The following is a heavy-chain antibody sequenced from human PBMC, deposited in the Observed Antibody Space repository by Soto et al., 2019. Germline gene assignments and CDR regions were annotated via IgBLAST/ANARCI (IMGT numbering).Heavy chain of an antibody. CDR1: GGSISSYY. CDR3: ARDRGSGTGTTAWEDYFYGMDV. Sequence: SETLSLTCTVSGGSISSYYWSWIRQPAGKGLEWIGRIYTSGSTNYNPSLKSRVTMSVDTSKNQFSLKLSSVTAADTAVYYCARDRGSGTGTTAWEDYFYGMDVWGQGTTVTVSS. V-gene: IGHV4-4*07. CDR2: IYTSGST. D-gene: IGHD1-1*01. J-gene: IGHJ6*02.